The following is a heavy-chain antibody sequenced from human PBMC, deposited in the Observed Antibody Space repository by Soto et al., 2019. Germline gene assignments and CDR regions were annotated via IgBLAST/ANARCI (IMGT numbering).Heavy chain of an antibody. CDR2: IYYTGTT. Sequence: QVQLQESGPGLVKPSQTLSLTCTVSGDSLRRGGYYWTWIRQLPGKGLEWIGYIYYTGTTYYNPSLMSRVFISLDTSKNHFSLILISVTAADTAVYYCASASDRLVLFGIFWGQGTTVTVSS. V-gene: IGHV4-31*03. CDR1: GDSLRRGGYY. D-gene: IGHD3-3*01. CDR3: ASASDRLVLFGIF. J-gene: IGHJ6*02.